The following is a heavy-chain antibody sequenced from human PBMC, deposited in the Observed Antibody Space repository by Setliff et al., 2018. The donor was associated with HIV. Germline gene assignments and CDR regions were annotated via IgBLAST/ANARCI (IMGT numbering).Heavy chain of an antibody. D-gene: IGHD5-12*01. V-gene: IGHV4-39*07. Sequence: SETLSLTCTVSGGSISSGDYYWSWIRQPPGKGLEWIGETDHIGGKTNHNPSLKSRVTISIDTSKNQFSLKLTSVTAADTAVYYCARRGAYGYDYFDYWGPGILVTVSS. CDR2: TDHIGGKT. CDR1: GGSISSGDYY. J-gene: IGHJ4*02. CDR3: ARRGAYGYDYFDY.